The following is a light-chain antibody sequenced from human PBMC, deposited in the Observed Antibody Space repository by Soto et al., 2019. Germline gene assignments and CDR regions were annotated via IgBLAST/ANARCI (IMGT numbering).Light chain of an antibody. CDR2: KAS. V-gene: IGKV1-5*03. Sequence: DIQMTQSPSTLSGSVGDRVTITCRASQTISSWLAWYQQKPGKAPKLLIYKASTLKSGVPSRFSGSGSGTEFTLTISSLQPEDFATYYCQQLDSYPITFGQGTRLEI. CDR1: QTISSW. J-gene: IGKJ5*01. CDR3: QQLDSYPIT.